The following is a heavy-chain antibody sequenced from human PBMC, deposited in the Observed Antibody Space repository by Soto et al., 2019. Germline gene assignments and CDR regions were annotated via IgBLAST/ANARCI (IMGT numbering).Heavy chain of an antibody. CDR2: INYSGKTT. CDR3: THEGDLHDFWSGYGLDV. D-gene: IGHD3-3*01. CDR1: GFTFSNYA. V-gene: IGHV3-23*01. Sequence: PGGSLRLSCAASGFTFSNYAMSWVRQAPGQGLEWVSAINYSGKTTYNADSVKGRFTISRDNSKNTLYLQMNSLRAEDIAAYYCTHEGDLHDFWSGYGLDVWGHGTTVPVSS. J-gene: IGHJ6*02.